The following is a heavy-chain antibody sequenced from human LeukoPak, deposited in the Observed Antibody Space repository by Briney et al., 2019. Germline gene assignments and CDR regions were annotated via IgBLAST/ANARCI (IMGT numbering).Heavy chain of an antibody. Sequence: SETLSLTCAVYGGSFSGYYWSWIRQPPGKGLEWIGEINHSGSTNYNPSLKSRVTISIDTSKNQFSLKLSSVTAADTAVYYCARERRPTYYDFWSGYYIWGQGTLVTVSS. J-gene: IGHJ4*02. CDR3: ARERRPTYYDFWSGYYI. V-gene: IGHV4-34*01. D-gene: IGHD3-3*01. CDR2: INHSGST. CDR1: GGSFSGYY.